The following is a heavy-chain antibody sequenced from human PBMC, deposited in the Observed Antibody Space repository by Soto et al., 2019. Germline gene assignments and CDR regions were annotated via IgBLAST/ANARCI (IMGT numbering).Heavy chain of an antibody. Sequence: EVQLVESGGGLVQPGGSLRLSCAASGFNFRTYWMSWVRQAPGKGLEWVANIKEDGSDKYYVDSVKGRLTVSKDNSKNTLYLQMSSLRAEDTAVYYCAAATTWNFHFHYWGQGTQVTVSS. V-gene: IGHV3-7*01. J-gene: IGHJ4*02. CDR2: IKEDGSDK. CDR1: GFNFRTYW. D-gene: IGHD1-7*01. CDR3: AAATTWNFHFHY.